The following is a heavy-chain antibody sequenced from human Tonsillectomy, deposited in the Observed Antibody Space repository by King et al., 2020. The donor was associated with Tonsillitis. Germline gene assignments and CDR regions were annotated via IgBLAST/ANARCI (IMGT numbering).Heavy chain of an antibody. CDR1: GFTFSSYA. J-gene: IGHJ4*02. CDR2: IYSGGSST. V-gene: IGHV3-23*03. Sequence: VQLVESGGGLVQPGGSLRLSCAASGFTFSSYAMSWVRQAPGKGLEWVSVIYSGGSSTYYADSVKGRVTISRDNSENTLYLQMNSLRAEDTAVYYCAKDWYYDILTGYSPEPYFDYWGQGTLVTVSS. CDR3: AKDWYYDILTGYSPEPYFDY. D-gene: IGHD3-9*01.